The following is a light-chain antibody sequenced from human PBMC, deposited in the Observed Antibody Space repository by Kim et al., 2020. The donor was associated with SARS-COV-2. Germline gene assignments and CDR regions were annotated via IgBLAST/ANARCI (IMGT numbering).Light chain of an antibody. CDR2: AAS. V-gene: IGKV1-27*01. J-gene: IGKJ2*01. Sequence: SASVGDSVTITCRARRDISNYVAWYQQKPGKAPNLLIYAASALEPGVPSRFSGSGSGTDFTLTISSLNPEDVGTYYCQQYNSSPHTFGQGTKLEI. CDR1: RDISNY. CDR3: QQYNSSPHT.